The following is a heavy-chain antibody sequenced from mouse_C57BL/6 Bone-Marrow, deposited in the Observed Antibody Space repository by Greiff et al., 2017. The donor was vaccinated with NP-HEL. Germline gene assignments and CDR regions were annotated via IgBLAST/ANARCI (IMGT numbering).Heavy chain of an antibody. CDR2: IDPSDSYT. J-gene: IGHJ2*01. Sequence: VQLQQPGAELVMPGASVKLSCKASGYTFTSYWMHWVKQRPGQGLEWIGEIDPSDSYTNYNQQFKGKSTLTVDKSSSTAYMQLSSLTSEDSAVYYCARVGGGYDEFDYWGQGTTLTVSS. D-gene: IGHD2-2*01. CDR1: GYTFTSYW. CDR3: ARVGGGYDEFDY. V-gene: IGHV1-69*01.